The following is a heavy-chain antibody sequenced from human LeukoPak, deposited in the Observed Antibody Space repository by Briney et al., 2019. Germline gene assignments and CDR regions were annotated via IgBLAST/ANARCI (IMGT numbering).Heavy chain of an antibody. J-gene: IGHJ4*02. Sequence: PSETLSLTCTVSGGSISSYYWSWIRQPAGKGLERIGRIYTSGSTNYNPSLKSRVTMSVDTSKNQFSLKLSSVTAADTAVYYCARESGSLLWFGELSGGTLDYWGQGTLVTVSS. D-gene: IGHD3-10*01. CDR3: ARESGSLLWFGELSGGTLDY. CDR1: GGSISSYY. CDR2: IYTSGST. V-gene: IGHV4-4*07.